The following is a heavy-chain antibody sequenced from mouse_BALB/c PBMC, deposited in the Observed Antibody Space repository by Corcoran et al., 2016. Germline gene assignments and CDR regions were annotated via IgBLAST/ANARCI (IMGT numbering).Heavy chain of an antibody. J-gene: IGHJ1*01. D-gene: IGHD2-1*01. CDR3: ANGNYWYFDV. V-gene: IGHV3-6*02. CDR1: GYSITSGYY. Sequence: DVQLQESGPGLVKPSQCLSLTCPVTGYSITSGYYWNWIRQFPGNKLEWMGYISYDGSNNYNPSLKNRISITRDTSKNQFFLKLNSVTTEDTATYYCANGNYWYFDVWGAGTTVTVSS. CDR2: ISYDGSN.